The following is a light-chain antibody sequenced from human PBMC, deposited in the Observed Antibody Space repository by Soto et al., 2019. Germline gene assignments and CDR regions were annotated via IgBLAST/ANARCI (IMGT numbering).Light chain of an antibody. V-gene: IGKV3-20*01. CDR1: QSVISNP. CDR2: GVS. CDR3: LQSGRSPQT. J-gene: IGKJ1*01. Sequence: EIVLTQSPGTLALSPGERATLSCRSIQSVISNPLPWYQQKPGPAPRLLIYGVSIRATGIPDRFSGSGSETDFTLTISRLEPEDFAVYYCLQSGRSPQTFGQGTKV.